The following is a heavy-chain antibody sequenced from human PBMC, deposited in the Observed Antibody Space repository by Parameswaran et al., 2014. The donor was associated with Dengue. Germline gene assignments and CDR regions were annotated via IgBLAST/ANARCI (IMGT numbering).Heavy chain of an antibody. J-gene: IGHJ4*02. CDR2: ISSSSSYI. CDR3: ASGTGYSSGWYGGYYFDY. V-gene: IGHV3-21*01. D-gene: IGHD6-19*01. Sequence: VRQAPGKGLEWVSSISSSSSYIYYADSVKGRFTISRDNAKNSLYLQMNSLRAEDTAVYYCASGTGYSSGWYGGYYFDYWGQGTLVTVSS.